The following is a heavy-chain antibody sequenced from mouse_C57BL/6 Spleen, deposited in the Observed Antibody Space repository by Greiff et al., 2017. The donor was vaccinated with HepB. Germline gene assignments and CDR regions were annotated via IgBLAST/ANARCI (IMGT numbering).Heavy chain of an antibody. CDR2: IDPNSGGT. D-gene: IGHD1-1*01. J-gene: IGHJ3*01. CDR3: AKGYGSSYVWFAD. V-gene: IGHV1-72*01. CDR1: GYTFTSYW. Sequence: VQLQQPGAELVKPGASVKLSCKASGYTFTSYWMHWVKRRPGRGLEWIGRIDPNSGGTKYNEKFKSKATLTVDKPSSTAYMQLSSLTSEDSAVYYCAKGYGSSYVWFADWGQGTLVTVSA.